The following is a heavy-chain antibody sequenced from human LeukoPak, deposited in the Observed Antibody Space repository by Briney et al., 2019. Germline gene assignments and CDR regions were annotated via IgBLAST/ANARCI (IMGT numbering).Heavy chain of an antibody. CDR1: GFTFDDYA. CDR3: ARDKARLVSGG. D-gene: IGHD6-19*01. J-gene: IGHJ4*02. V-gene: IGHV3-9*01. Sequence: PAGGSLRLSCAASGFTFDDYAMHWVRQAPGKGLEWVSGISWNSGSIGYADSVKGRFTISRDNAKNSLYLQMNSLRAEDTAVYYCARDKARLVSGGWGQGTLVTVSS. CDR2: ISWNSGSI.